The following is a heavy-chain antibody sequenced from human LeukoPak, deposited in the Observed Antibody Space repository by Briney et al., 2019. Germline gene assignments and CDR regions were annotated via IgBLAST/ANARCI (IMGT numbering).Heavy chain of an antibody. CDR3: ATGVGEPGVGY. D-gene: IGHD1-26*01. V-gene: IGHV3-43*01. CDR1: GFTFDDYT. CDR2: ISWDGGST. Sequence: GGSLRLSCAASGFTFDDYTMHWVRQAPGKGLEWVSLISWDGGSTYYADSVKGRFTISRDNSKNSLYLQMNSLRTEDTALYYCATGVGEPGVGYWGQGTLVTVSS. J-gene: IGHJ4*02.